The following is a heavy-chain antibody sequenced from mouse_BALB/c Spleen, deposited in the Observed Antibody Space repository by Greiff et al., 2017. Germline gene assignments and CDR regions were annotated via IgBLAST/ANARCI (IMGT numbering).Heavy chain of an antibody. J-gene: IGHJ3*01. CDR3: ARGPFAY. V-gene: IGHV5-9-4*01. CDR2: ISSGGSYT. Sequence: EVKLMESGGGLVKPGGSLKLSCAASGFTFSSYAMSWVRQSPEKRLEWVAEISSGGSYTYYPDTVTGRFTISRDNAKNTLYLEMSSLRSEDTAMYYCARGPFAYWGQGTLVTVSA. CDR1: GFTFSSYA.